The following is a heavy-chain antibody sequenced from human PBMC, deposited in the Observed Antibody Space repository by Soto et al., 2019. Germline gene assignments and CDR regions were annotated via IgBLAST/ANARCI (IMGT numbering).Heavy chain of an antibody. CDR2: ISTNGGNT. J-gene: IGHJ4*02. CDR1: GFTFSIYA. CDR3: VKGEYYYDSAAYYPFDH. D-gene: IGHD3-22*01. V-gene: IGHV3-64D*06. Sequence: VGSLRLSCSASGFTFSIYAMHWVRQAPGKGLEYVSSISTNGGNTHYADSVKGRFTISRDNSKNTHYLQMSNLRAEDTAVYYCVKGEYYYDSAAYYPFDHWGQGTLVTVSS.